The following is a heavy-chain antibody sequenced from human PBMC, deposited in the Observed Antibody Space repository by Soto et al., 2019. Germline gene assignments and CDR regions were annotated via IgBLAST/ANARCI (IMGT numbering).Heavy chain of an antibody. V-gene: IGHV4-59*08. CDR3: ARLGTNYDYIWGSPIANWFDP. CDR2: IYYSGST. Sequence: SETLSLTCTVSGGSISSYYWSWIRQPPGKGLEWIGYIYYSGSTNYNPSLKSRVTISVDTSKNQFSLKLSSVTAADTAVYYCARLGTNYDYIWGSPIANWFDPWGQGTLVT. CDR1: GGSISSYY. D-gene: IGHD3-16*01. J-gene: IGHJ5*02.